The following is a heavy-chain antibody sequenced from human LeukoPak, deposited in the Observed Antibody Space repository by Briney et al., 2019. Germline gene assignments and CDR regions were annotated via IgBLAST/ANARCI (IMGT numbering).Heavy chain of an antibody. V-gene: IGHV3-43*01. D-gene: IGHD1-26*01. CDR2: ISWDGGST. CDR1: GFTFDDYT. J-gene: IGHJ4*02. CDR3: ARVGATTWY. Sequence: GGSLRLSCAASGFTFDDYTMHWVRQAPGKGLEWVSLISWDGGSTYYADSVKGRFTISRDNAKNTLYLQVNSLRAEDTAVYYCARVGATTWYWGQGTLVTVSS.